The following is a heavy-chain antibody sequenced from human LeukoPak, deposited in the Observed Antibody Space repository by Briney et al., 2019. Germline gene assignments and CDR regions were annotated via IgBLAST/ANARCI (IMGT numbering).Heavy chain of an antibody. CDR3: ARVRFITARWLLDY. J-gene: IGHJ4*02. Sequence: ASVKVSCKASGYTFTSYGISWVRQAAGQGLEWMGWINPNSGGTNYAQKFQGRVTMTRDTSISTAYMELSRLRSDDTAVYYCARVRFITARWLLDYWGQGTLVTVSS. V-gene: IGHV1-2*02. D-gene: IGHD4-23*01. CDR2: INPNSGGT. CDR1: GYTFTSYG.